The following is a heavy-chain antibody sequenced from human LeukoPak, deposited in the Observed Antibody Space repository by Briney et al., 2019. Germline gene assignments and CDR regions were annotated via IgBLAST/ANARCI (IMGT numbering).Heavy chain of an antibody. CDR2: ISSSSSYT. V-gene: IGHV3-11*06. CDR1: GFTFSDYY. J-gene: IGHJ5*02. CDR3: ARAYSSGWDNWIDP. Sequence: GGSLRLSCAASGFTFSDYYMSWIRQAPGKGLEWVSYISSSSSYTNYADSVKGRFTISRDNAKNSLYLQMNSLRAEDTAVYYCARAYSSGWDNWIDPWGQGTLVTVSS. D-gene: IGHD6-19*01.